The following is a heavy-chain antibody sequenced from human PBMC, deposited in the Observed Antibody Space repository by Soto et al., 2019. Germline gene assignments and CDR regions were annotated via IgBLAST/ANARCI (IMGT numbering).Heavy chain of an antibody. J-gene: IGHJ4*02. CDR3: ARVLGYGDYVFGFMPSKTHFDY. CDR2: IKQDGSEK. V-gene: IGHV3-7*01. CDR1: GFTFSSYW. D-gene: IGHD4-17*01. Sequence: EVQLVESGGGLVQPGGSLRLSCAASGFTFSSYWMSWVRQAPGKGLEWVANIKQDGSEKYYVDSVKGRFTISRDNAKNSLYLQMNSLRAEDTAVYYCARVLGYGDYVFGFMPSKTHFDYWGQGTLVTVSS.